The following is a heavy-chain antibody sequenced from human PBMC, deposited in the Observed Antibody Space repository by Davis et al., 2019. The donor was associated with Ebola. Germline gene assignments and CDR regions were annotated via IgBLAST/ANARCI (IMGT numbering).Heavy chain of an antibody. CDR2: INHSGST. V-gene: IGHV4-34*01. D-gene: IGHD3-10*01. J-gene: IGHJ4*02. Sequence: GSLRLSCAASGFPFSNAWMNWVRLAPGKGLEWIGEINHSGSTNYNPSLKSRVTISVDTSKNQFSLKLSSVTAADTAVYYCARGRTMLEYWGQGTLVTVSS. CDR1: GFPFSNAW. CDR3: ARGRTMLEY.